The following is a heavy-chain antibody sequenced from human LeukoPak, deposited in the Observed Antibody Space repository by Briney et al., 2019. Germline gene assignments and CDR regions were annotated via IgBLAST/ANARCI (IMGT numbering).Heavy chain of an antibody. CDR2: IKQDGSEK. Sequence: GGSLRLSCAASGFTFSSYWMSWVRQAPGKGLELVANIKQDGSEKYYVDSVKGRFTISRDNAKNSLYLQMNSLRAEDTAVYYCARDRYSNPPYYYYGMDVWGQGTTVTVSS. CDR3: ARDRYSNPPYYYYGMDV. D-gene: IGHD4-11*01. CDR1: GFTFSSYW. J-gene: IGHJ6*02. V-gene: IGHV3-7*05.